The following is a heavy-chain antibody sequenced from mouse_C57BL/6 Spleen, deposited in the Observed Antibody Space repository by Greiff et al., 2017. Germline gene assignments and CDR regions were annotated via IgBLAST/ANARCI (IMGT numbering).Heavy chain of an antibody. V-gene: IGHV1-52*01. CDR1: GYTFTSYW. CDR3: ARKGVYGYGDY. D-gene: IGHD2-2*01. J-gene: IGHJ3*01. CDR2: IDPSDSET. Sequence: VQLQQPGAELVRPGSSVKLSCKASGYTFTSYWMHWVKQRPIQGLEWIGNIDPSDSETHYNQKFKDKATLTVDKSSSTAYMQLSSLTSEDSAVYYCARKGVYGYGDYWGQGTLVTVSA.